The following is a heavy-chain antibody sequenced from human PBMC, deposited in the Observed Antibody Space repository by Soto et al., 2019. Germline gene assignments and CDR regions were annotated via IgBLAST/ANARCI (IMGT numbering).Heavy chain of an antibody. CDR3: ARDGQLVGNYYYYGMDV. CDR2: IIPIFGTA. D-gene: IGHD5-18*01. V-gene: IGHV1-69*13. CDR1: GGTFSSYA. J-gene: IGHJ6*02. Sequence: ASVKVSCKASGGTFSSYAISWVRQAPGQGLEWMGGIIPIFGTANYAQKFQGRVTITADESTSTAYMELSSLRSEDTAVYYCARDGQLVGNYYYYGMDVWGQGTTVTVSS.